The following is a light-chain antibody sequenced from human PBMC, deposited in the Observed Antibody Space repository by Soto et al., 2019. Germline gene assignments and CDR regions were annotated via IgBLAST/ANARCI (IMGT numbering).Light chain of an antibody. CDR1: QSISSY. J-gene: IGKJ3*01. CDR3: QQSYSNPHST. CDR2: AAS. V-gene: IGKV1-39*01. Sequence: DIQMTQSPSSLSASVGDRVTITCRASQSISSYLNWYQQKPGKAPKLLIYAASSLQSGVPYRFSSSGPGSDFALTISSLQPDDFATYHCQQSYSNPHSTFGPKTKVDIK.